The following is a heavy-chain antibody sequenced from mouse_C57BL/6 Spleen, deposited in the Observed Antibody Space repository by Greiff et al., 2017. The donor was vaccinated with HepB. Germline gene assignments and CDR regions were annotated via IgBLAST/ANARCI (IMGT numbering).Heavy chain of an antibody. CDR2: ISDGGSYT. D-gene: IGHD5-5*01. Sequence: DVKPVESGGGLVKPGGSLKLSCAASGFTFSSYAMSWVRQTPEKRLEWVATISDGGSYTYYPDNVKGRFTISRDNAKNNLYLQMSHLKSEDTAMYYCARAVYLYAMDYWGQGTSVTVSS. V-gene: IGHV5-4*03. CDR1: GFTFSSYA. CDR3: ARAVYLYAMDY. J-gene: IGHJ4*01.